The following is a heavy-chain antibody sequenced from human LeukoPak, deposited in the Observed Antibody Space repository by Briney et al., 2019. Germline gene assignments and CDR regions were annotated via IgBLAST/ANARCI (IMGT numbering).Heavy chain of an antibody. J-gene: IGHJ4*02. CDR2: TSSSGGAT. V-gene: IGHV3-11*01. CDR1: GFIFSDYY. CDR3: ARDRQVHTSVDSVEY. Sequence: GGSLRLSCAASGFIFSDYYMSWIRQVPGKGLEWVSYTSSSGGATYYAGFVKGRFTVSRDNAQNSLSLQMNSLRVEDTAVYYCARDRQVHTSVDSVEYWGQGALVTVSS. D-gene: IGHD5-12*01.